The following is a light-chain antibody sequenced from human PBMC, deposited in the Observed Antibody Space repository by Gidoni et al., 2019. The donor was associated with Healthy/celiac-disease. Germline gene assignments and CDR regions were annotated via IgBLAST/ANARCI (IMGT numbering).Light chain of an antibody. Sequence: SYELPQPPSLSVSPGQTARITCPGDALPKQYAYWYQQKPGQAPVLVIYKDSERPSGIPERFSGSSSGTTVTLTISGVQAEDEADYYCQSADSSGTSHVVFGGGTKLTVL. V-gene: IGLV3-25*03. CDR1: ALPKQY. CDR2: KDS. CDR3: QSADSSGTSHVV. J-gene: IGLJ2*01.